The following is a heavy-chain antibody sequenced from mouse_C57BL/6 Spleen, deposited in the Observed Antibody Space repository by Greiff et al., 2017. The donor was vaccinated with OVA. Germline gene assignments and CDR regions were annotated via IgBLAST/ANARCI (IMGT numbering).Heavy chain of an antibody. CDR2: IDPSDSET. V-gene: IGHV1-52*01. Sequence: VQLQQSGAELVRPGSSVKLSCKASGYTFTSYWMHWVKQRPIQGLEWIGNIDPSDSETHYNQKFKDKATLTVDKSSSTAYMQRSSLTSEDSAVYYCARSTVVKWYFDVWGTGTTVTVSS. J-gene: IGHJ1*03. CDR3: ARSTVVKWYFDV. D-gene: IGHD1-1*01. CDR1: GYTFTSYW.